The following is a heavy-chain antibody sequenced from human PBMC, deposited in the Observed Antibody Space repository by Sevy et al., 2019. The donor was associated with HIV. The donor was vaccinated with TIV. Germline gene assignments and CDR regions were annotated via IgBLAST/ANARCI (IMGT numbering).Heavy chain of an antibody. Sequence: GGCLRLSCAASGFTFSSYAMSWVRQAPGKGLEWVSAISGSGGSTYYADSVKGRFTISRDNSKNTLYLQMNSLRAEDTAVYYCAKDQGYCSGGSCSKHFDYWGQGTLVTVSS. CDR1: GFTFSSYA. J-gene: IGHJ4*02. CDR3: AKDQGYCSGGSCSKHFDY. V-gene: IGHV3-23*01. CDR2: ISGSGGST. D-gene: IGHD2-15*01.